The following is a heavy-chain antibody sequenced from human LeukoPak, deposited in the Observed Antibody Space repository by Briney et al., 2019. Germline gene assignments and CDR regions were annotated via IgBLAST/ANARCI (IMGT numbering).Heavy chain of an antibody. CDR2: MNPNSGNT. CDR1: GYTFTSYD. CDR3: ARGRLERRRRNYYYYYMDV. J-gene: IGHJ6*03. V-gene: IGHV1-8*03. Sequence: ASVKVSCKASGYTFTSYDINWVRQATGQGLEWMGWMNPNSGNTGYAQKLQGRVTITRNTSISTAYMELSSLRSEDTAVYYCARGRLERRRRNYYYYYMDVWGKGTTVTVSS. D-gene: IGHD1-1*01.